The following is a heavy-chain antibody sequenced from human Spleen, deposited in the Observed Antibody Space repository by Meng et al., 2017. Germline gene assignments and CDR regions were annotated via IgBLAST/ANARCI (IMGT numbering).Heavy chain of an antibody. J-gene: IGHJ4*02. CDR3: ARHVNIAMVFDY. Sequence: GESLKISCAASGFTFSNYAMHWVRQAPGKGLEWVALISYDASHKYYADSVKGRFTISRDSSENTLSLQMNSLRLEDTAVYYCARHVNIAMVFDYWGQGILVTVSS. V-gene: IGHV3-30*14. D-gene: IGHD5-18*01. CDR1: GFTFSNYA. CDR2: ISYDASHK.